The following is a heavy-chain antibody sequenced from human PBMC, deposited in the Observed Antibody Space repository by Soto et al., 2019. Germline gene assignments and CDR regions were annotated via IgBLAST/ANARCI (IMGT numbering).Heavy chain of an antibody. CDR1: GYTFTSYG. Sequence: QVHLVQSGAEVKKPGASVKVSCKGSGYTFTSYGITWVRQAPGQGLEWMGWISAHNGNTVNEQKLQGRVTVTRDTSTSTAYRELRSLRSDDTAVYYCARGRYGDYWGQGALVTVSS. D-gene: IGHD1-1*01. CDR3: ARGRYGDY. J-gene: IGHJ4*02. CDR2: ISAHNGNT. V-gene: IGHV1-18*01.